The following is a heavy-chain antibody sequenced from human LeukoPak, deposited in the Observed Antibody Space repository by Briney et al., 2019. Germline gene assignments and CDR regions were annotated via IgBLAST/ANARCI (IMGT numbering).Heavy chain of an antibody. CDR1: GFTFSSYS. Sequence: PGGSLRLSCAASGFTFSSYSMNWVRQAPGKGLEWVSYISSRSSTIYYADSVKGRFTISRDNAKNLLYLQMNSLRGDDTAVYYCAAEVSPRVFDYRGQGTLVTVSS. V-gene: IGHV3-48*04. CDR2: ISSRSSTI. J-gene: IGHJ4*02. CDR3: AAEVSPRVFDY.